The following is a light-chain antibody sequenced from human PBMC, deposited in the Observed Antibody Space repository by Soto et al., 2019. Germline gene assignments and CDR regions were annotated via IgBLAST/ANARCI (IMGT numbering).Light chain of an antibody. Sequence: QSVLTQPASVSGSPGQSITISCTGTSSDVGGYNYVSWYQQHPGKAPKFMIYDVSNRPSGVSNRFSGSKSGNTASLTISGLQAEDEADYYCSSYTTCNIRQIVFGTGSMVTVL. V-gene: IGLV2-14*01. CDR2: DVS. CDR3: SSYTTCNIRQIV. J-gene: IGLJ1*01. CDR1: SSDVGGYNY.